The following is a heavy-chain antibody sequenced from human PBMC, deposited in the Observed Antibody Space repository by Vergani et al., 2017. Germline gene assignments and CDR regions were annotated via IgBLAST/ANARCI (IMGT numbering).Heavy chain of an antibody. V-gene: IGHV1-2*02. CDR3: ARDGHQQWLVQGWFDP. D-gene: IGHD6-19*01. J-gene: IGHJ5*02. CDR2: INPNSGGT. Sequence: QVQLVQSGAEVKKPGASVKVSCKASGFTFTGYYMHWVRQAPGQGLEWMGWINPNSGGTNYAQKFQGRVTMTRDTSISTAYMELSRLRSDDTAVYYCARDGHQQWLVQGWFDPWGQGTLVTVSS. CDR1: GFTFTGYY.